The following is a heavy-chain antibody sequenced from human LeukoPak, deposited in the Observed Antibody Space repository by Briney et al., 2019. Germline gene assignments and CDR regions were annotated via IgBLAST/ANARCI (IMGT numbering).Heavy chain of an antibody. V-gene: IGHV1-69*13. CDR2: IMPIFDTA. J-gene: IGHJ4*02. Sequence: SVKVSCKASGGTFNSYDINWVRQAPGQGLEWMGGIMPIFDTANYAQKFQGRVTITADESTSTAYLELSSLRSEDTAVYYCAIAPYYYDSSGYSPLDCWGQGSLVIVSS. D-gene: IGHD3-22*01. CDR1: GGTFNSYD. CDR3: AIAPYYYDSSGYSPLDC.